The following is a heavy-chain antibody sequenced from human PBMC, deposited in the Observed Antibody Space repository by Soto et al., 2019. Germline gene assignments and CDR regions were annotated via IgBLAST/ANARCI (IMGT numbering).Heavy chain of an antibody. CDR2: IYPGDSDT. V-gene: IGHV5-51*01. CDR1: GYSFSTHW. J-gene: IGHJ6*02. CDR3: AGGPDGMDV. Sequence: GESLKISCKASGYSFSTHWIAWVRQMSGKGLEWVGIIYPGDSDTRYSPSFEGQVTISADKSINTAYLQWSSLKASDTAMYYCAGGPDGMDVWAKGPRSPSP.